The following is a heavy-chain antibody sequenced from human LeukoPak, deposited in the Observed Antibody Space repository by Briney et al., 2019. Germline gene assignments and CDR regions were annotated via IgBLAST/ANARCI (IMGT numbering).Heavy chain of an antibody. D-gene: IGHD3-10*01. CDR1: GFTFSVYE. Sequence: GGSLRLSCAASGFTFSVYEMNWVRQAPGKGLEWFSYITSGGGTIYYADSVKGRFTISRDNSKNTLYLQMSSLRAEDTAVYYCVKDRDYYGSGSLGYWGQGTLVTVSS. V-gene: IGHV3-48*03. J-gene: IGHJ4*02. CDR3: VKDRDYYGSGSLGY. CDR2: ITSGGGTI.